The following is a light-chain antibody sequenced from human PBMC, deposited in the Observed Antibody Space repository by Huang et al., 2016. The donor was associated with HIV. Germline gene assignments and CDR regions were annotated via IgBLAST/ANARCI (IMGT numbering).Light chain of an antibody. CDR1: QNIKRY. J-gene: IGKJ2*01. CDR2: AAS. CDR3: QQSARTPRT. Sequence: DIQITQSPSSLSASVGDTVIITCRASQNIKRYLNWYQKEPGKAPKLLISAASHLQSGVPSTFSGSGSGTDFTLTINSLQPEDSATYYCQQSARTPRTFGQGTKLEI. V-gene: IGKV1-39*01.